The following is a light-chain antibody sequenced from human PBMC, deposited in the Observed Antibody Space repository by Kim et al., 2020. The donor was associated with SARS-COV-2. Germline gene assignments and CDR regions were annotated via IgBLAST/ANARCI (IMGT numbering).Light chain of an antibody. CDR2: ATS. CDR3: QQCQTTPLT. Sequence: PPGERAALSCRASQSVSTAYLVWYQQKVGQAPRLLLYATSSRANGVPDRFSGSGSETEFSLTISGLEPEDFAVYYCQQCQTTPLTFGGGTKVDIK. V-gene: IGKV3-20*01. CDR1: QSVSTAY. J-gene: IGKJ4*01.